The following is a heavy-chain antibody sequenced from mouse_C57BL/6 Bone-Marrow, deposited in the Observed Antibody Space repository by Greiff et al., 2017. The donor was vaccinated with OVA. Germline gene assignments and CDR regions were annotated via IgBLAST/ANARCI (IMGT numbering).Heavy chain of an antibody. CDR2: IHPNRGST. J-gene: IGHJ3*01. CDR3: ARRGGYDRSWFAY. Sequence: VQLQQPGAELVKPGASVKLSCKASGYTFTSYWMHWVKQRPGQGLEWIGMIHPNRGSTNYNEKFKSKATLTVDKSSSSAYMQLSSLTSEDSAVYYCARRGGYDRSWFAYWGQGTLVTVSA. D-gene: IGHD2-2*01. V-gene: IGHV1-64*01. CDR1: GYTFTSYW.